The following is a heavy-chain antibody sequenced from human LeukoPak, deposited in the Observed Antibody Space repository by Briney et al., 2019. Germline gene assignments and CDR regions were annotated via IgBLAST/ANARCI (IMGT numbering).Heavy chain of an antibody. CDR1: GGSFSGYY. CDR2: INHSGST. D-gene: IGHD2-2*01. V-gene: IGHV4-34*01. J-gene: IGHJ4*02. CDR3: ARGRKYCSSTSCYGYHDY. Sequence: SETLSLTCAVYGGSFSGYYWSWIRQPPGKGLEWIGEINHSGSTNYNPPLKSRVTISVDTSKNQFSLKLSSVTAADTAVYYCARGRKYCSSTSCYGYHDYWGQGTLVTVSS.